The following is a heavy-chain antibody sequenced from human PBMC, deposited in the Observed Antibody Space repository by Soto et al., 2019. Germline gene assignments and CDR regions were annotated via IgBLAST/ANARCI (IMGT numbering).Heavy chain of an antibody. Sequence: QVQLQESGPGLVTPSETLSLTCTVSGASVSRGSFYWSWIRQPPGKGLEWLGFIDNSETFNYNPSLKSRVTIPVDTSNNQFSLKLSSVTAADTAAYYCARVPLGYRRTHSFDYWGPGALVTVSS. CDR2: IDNSETF. V-gene: IGHV4-61*01. CDR3: ARVPLGYRRTHSFDY. CDR1: GASVSRGSFY. J-gene: IGHJ4*02. D-gene: IGHD6-13*01.